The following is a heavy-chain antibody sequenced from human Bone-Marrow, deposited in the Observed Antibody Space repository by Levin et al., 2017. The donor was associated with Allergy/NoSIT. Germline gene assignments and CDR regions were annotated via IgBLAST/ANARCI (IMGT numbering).Heavy chain of an antibody. CDR3: ARGRGYCSTTTCYLPFDI. CDR2: IYSGGST. J-gene: IGHJ3*02. D-gene: IGHD2-2*01. CDR1: EFTVSSKY. Sequence: GESLKISCAASEFTVSSKYMSWVRQAPGKGLEWVSLIYSGGSTFYADSVKDRFTISRDNSKNTLYLQMNSLRAEDTAVYYCARGRGYCSTTTCYLPFDIWGQGTMVTVSS. V-gene: IGHV3-66*01.